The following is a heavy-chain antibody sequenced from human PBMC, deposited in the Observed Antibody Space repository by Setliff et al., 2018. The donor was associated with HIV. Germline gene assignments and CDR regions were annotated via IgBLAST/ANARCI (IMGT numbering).Heavy chain of an antibody. Sequence: PGESLTISCKGSGYSFSSYWIGWVRQMPGKGLEWMGIIYPGDSDTRYSPSFKGQVTISADKSTSTAYLQWSSLKASDTAIYYCARPTNYYYGMDVWGQGTTVTVSS. V-gene: IGHV5-51*01. CDR2: IYPGDSDT. CDR3: ARPTNYYYGMDV. J-gene: IGHJ6*02. CDR1: GYSFSSYW.